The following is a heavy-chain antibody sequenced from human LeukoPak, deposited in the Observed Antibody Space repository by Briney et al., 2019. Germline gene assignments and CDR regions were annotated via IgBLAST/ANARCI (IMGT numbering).Heavy chain of an antibody. CDR2: IYHSGST. J-gene: IGHJ6*03. CDR1: GYSISSGYY. CDR3: ARDGDSSSWYSSYYYYMDV. Sequence: SETLSLTCTVSGYSISSGYYWGWIRQPPGKGLEWIGSIYHSGSTYYNPSLKSRVTISVGTSKNQFSLKLSSVTAADTAVYYCARDGDSSSWYSSYYYYMDVWGKGTTVTVSS. V-gene: IGHV4-38-2*02. D-gene: IGHD6-13*01.